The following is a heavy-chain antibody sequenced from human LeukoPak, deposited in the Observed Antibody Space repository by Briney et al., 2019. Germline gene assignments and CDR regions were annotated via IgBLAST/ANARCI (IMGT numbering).Heavy chain of an antibody. CDR1: GYTFTSYG. CDR2: ISAYNDNT. CDR3: ARAPTTIFGVIHYYFDY. D-gene: IGHD3-3*01. Sequence: ASVKVSCKASGYTFTSYGISWVRQAPGQGLEWMGWISAYNDNTNYAQKLQGRVTMTTDTSTSTAYMELRSLRSDDTAVYYCARAPTTIFGVIHYYFDYWGQGTLVTVSS. J-gene: IGHJ4*02. V-gene: IGHV1-18*01.